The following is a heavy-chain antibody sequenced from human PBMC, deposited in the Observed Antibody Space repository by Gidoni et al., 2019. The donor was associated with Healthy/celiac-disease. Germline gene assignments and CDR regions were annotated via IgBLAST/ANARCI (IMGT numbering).Heavy chain of an antibody. D-gene: IGHD2-15*01. V-gene: IGHV4-34*01. Sequence: QVPLQQWGAVQLTPSETLSLTCAVYGGSFSGYYWSWIRQPPRKGLEWLGEINNSGSTNYNPNLKSRVTISVDTSKNQFSLKLSSVTAADTAVYYCARGPMTTPSFDPWGQGTLVTVSS. CDR1: GGSFSGYY. CDR3: ARGPMTTPSFDP. J-gene: IGHJ5*02. CDR2: INNSGST.